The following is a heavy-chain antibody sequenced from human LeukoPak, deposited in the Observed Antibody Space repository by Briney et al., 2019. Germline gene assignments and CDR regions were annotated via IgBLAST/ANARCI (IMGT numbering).Heavy chain of an antibody. CDR1: GYTFTIYG. CDR3: ARASSLIAVAGTFDY. CDR2: ISAYNGNT. Sequence: GASVTVSCKASGYTFTIYGISWVRQAPGQGLEWMGWISAYNGNTNYAQKLQGRVTMTTDTSTSTAYMELRSLRSDDTAVYYCARASSLIAVAGTFDYWGQGTLVTVSS. J-gene: IGHJ4*02. D-gene: IGHD6-19*01. V-gene: IGHV1-18*01.